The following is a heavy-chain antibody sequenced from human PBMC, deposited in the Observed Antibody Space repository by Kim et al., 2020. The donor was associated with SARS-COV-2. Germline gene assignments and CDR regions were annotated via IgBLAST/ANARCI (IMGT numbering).Heavy chain of an antibody. CDR2: INAGNGNT. CDR1: GYTFTSYA. D-gene: IGHD5-12*01. J-gene: IGHJ6*02. CDR3: ARRVRGYDSEDGMDV. V-gene: IGHV1-3*01. Sequence: ASVKVSCKASGYTFTSYAIHWVRQAPGQSLEWMGWINAGNGNTKYSQKFEGRVTITRDTSASTVYMELSSLRSEDTAVYYCARRVRGYDSEDGMDVWGQGTTVTVSS.